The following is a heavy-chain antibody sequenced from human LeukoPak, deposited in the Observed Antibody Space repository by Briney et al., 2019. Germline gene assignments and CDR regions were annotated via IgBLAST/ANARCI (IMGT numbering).Heavy chain of an antibody. J-gene: IGHJ4*02. CDR3: AREQVAGPIDY. V-gene: IGHV3-33*08. D-gene: IGHD6-19*01. Sequence: GGSLRLSCAASGFTFSNYGIHWVRQAPGKGLEWVAVIWYDGSNKYYADSVKGRFTISRDNSKNTLYLQMNSLRAEDTAVYYCAREQVAGPIDYWGQGTLVTVSS. CDR2: IWYDGSNK. CDR1: GFTFSNYG.